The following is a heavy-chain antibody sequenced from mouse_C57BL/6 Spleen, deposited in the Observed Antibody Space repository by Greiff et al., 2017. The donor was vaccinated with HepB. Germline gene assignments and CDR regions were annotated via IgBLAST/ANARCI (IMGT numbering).Heavy chain of an antibody. Sequence: VQLQESGPGLVQPSQSLSITCTVSGFSLTSYGVHWVRQSPGKGLEWLGVIWSGGSTDYNAAFISRLSISKDNSKSQVFFEMNSLQADDTAIYYCARNRDSSGYVSPFAYWGQGTLVTVSA. D-gene: IGHD3-2*02. CDR1: GFSLTSYG. CDR2: IWSGGST. CDR3: ARNRDSSGYVSPFAY. J-gene: IGHJ3*01. V-gene: IGHV2-2*01.